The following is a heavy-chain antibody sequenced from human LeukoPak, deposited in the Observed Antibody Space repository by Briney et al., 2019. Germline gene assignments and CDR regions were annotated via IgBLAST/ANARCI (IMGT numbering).Heavy chain of an antibody. J-gene: IGHJ4*02. CDR1: GLAFSAYK. D-gene: IGHD2-15*01. V-gene: IGHV3-74*01. CDR3: VVGGSPGY. Sequence: GGSMRLSCAASGLAFSAYKMHWVRQAPRKGLVWVSRISTDGYTTDYADFVQGRFTASRDNTKNTWSLEMNSLRAEDTAVCYCVVGGSPGYWGQGTLVTVSS. CDR2: ISTDGYTT.